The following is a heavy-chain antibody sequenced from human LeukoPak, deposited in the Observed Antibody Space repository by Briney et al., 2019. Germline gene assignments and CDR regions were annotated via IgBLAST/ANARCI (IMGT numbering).Heavy chain of an antibody. Sequence: PGGSLRLSCAASGFTFSSYAMSWVRQAPGKGLEWVAAISGSGGSTYYADSVKGRFTISRDNSKNTLYLQMNSLRAEDTAVYYCAKVDSSSWYRVRWFDPWGQGTLVTVSS. J-gene: IGHJ5*02. CDR1: GFTFSSYA. V-gene: IGHV3-23*01. CDR2: ISGSGGST. CDR3: AKVDSSSWYRVRWFDP. D-gene: IGHD6-13*01.